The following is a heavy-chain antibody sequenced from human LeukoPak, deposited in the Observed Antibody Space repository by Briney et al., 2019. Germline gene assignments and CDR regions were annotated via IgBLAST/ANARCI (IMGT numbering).Heavy chain of an antibody. J-gene: IGHJ4*02. Sequence: PGRSLRLSCAASGFTFDDYAMHWVRQAPGKGLEWVSGISWNSGSIGYADSVKGRFTISRDNAKNSLYLQMNSLRAEDTAVYYCARGLSGFPRYFDYWGQGTLVTVSS. CDR2: ISWNSGSI. CDR3: ARGLSGFPRYFDY. V-gene: IGHV3-9*01. D-gene: IGHD3-22*01. CDR1: GFTFDDYA.